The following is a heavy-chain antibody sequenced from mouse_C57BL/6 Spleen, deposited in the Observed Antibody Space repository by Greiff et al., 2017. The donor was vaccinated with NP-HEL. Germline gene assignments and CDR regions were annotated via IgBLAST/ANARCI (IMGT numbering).Heavy chain of an antibody. CDR1: GYAFSSSW. CDR2: IYPGDGDT. J-gene: IGHJ2*01. D-gene: IGHD2-4*01. CDR3: ARPYDYDYFDY. V-gene: IGHV1-82*01. Sequence: QVQLQQSGPELVKPGASVKISCKASGYAFSSSWMNWVKQRPGKGLEWIGRIYPGDGDTNYNGKFKGKATLTADKSSSTAYMQLSSLTSEDSAVYFCARPYDYDYFDYWGKGTTLTVYS.